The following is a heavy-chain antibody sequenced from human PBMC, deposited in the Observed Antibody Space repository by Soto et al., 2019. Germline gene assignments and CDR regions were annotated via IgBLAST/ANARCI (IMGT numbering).Heavy chain of an antibody. CDR3: AHLRLTTPFDY. Sequence: QITLKESGPTLVKPTQTLTLTCTFSGFSLSTSGVGVGWIRQPPGKTLEWLALIYWDGDKRYSPSLKSRLTITKDTSNNQVGLTMTNMDPVDTATYYCAHLRLTTPFDYWGQGTLVTVSS. J-gene: IGHJ4*02. CDR1: GFSLSTSGVG. V-gene: IGHV2-5*02. CDR2: IYWDGDK. D-gene: IGHD3-22*01.